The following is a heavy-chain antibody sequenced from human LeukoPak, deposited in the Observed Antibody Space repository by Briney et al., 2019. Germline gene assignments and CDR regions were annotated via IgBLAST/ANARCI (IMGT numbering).Heavy chain of an antibody. CDR3: ARDYKYAFDN. J-gene: IGHJ4*02. CDR1: GFTFSAYS. CDR2: IGISSGNT. Sequence: GGSLRLSCAASGFTFSAYSMNWVRQAPGRGLEWISYIGISSGNTKYADSVKGRFTISGDKAKNSLYLQMNSLRVEDTAVYYCARDYKYAFDNWGQGTLVTVSS. D-gene: IGHD5-24*01. V-gene: IGHV3-48*01.